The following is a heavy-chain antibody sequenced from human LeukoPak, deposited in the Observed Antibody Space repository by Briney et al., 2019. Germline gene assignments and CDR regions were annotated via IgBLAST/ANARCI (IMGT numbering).Heavy chain of an antibody. CDR2: IYSGGST. CDR1: EFSVGSNY. V-gene: IGHV3-66*02. J-gene: IGHJ4*02. D-gene: IGHD3-10*01. Sequence: HPGGSLRLSCAASEFSVGSNYMTWVRQAPGKGLEWVSLIYSGGSTYYADSVKGRFTISRDNSKNTLYLQMNSLRAEDTAVYYCAWDSDDYYGSGSYPRYWGQGTLVTVSS. CDR3: AWDSDDYYGSGSYPRY.